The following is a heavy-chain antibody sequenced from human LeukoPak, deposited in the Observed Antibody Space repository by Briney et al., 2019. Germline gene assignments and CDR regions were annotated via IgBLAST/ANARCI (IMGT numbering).Heavy chain of an antibody. V-gene: IGHV4-31*03. D-gene: IGHD1-26*01. CDR3: ARGTLSGWFDP. Sequence: PPETLSLTCTVSGGSISSGGYYWSWIRQHPGKGLEWIGYIYYSGNTYYNPSLKSRVTISVDTSKNQFSLKLSSVTAADTAVYYCARGTLSGWFDPWGQGTLVTVSS. CDR1: GGSISSGGYY. J-gene: IGHJ5*02. CDR2: IYYSGNT.